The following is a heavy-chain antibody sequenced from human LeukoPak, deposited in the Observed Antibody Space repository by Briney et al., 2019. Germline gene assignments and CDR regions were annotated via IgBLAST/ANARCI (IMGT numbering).Heavy chain of an antibody. CDR1: GFTFSSYA. CDR3: AKDPAVANTARRFQH. V-gene: IGHV3-23*01. J-gene: IGHJ1*01. Sequence: GGSLRLSCAASGFTFSSYAMSWVRQAPGKGLEWVSAISGSGASTYYADSVKGRFTISRDNSKNTLYLQMNSLRVEDAAVYYCAKDPAVANTARRFQHWGQGTLVTVTS. CDR2: ISGSGAST. D-gene: IGHD6-19*01.